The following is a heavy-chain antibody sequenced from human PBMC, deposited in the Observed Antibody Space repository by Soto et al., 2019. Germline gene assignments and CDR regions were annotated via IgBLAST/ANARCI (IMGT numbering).Heavy chain of an antibody. CDR2: IYYSGST. D-gene: IGHD3-22*01. Sequence: QVQLQESGPGLVKPSQTLSLTCTVSGGSISSGGYYWSWIRQHPGKGLEWIGYIYYSGSTYYNPCLKSRVTISVDTSKNQFSLKLSSVTAADTAVYYCARVNSYYYDSSGYLYYFDYWGQGTLVTVSS. J-gene: IGHJ4*02. CDR3: ARVNSYYYDSSGYLYYFDY. V-gene: IGHV4-31*03. CDR1: GGSISSGGYY.